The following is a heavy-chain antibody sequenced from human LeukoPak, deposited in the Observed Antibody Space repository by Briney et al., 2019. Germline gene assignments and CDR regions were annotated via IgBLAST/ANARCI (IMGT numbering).Heavy chain of an antibody. J-gene: IGHJ4*02. V-gene: IGHV3-30*04. CDR3: AIGDGLGELSSSFDH. D-gene: IGHD3-16*02. CDR1: GFAFSNYA. CDR2: ISYDGTKK. Sequence: GGSLRLSCAASGFAFSNYAMHWVRQAPGKGLQWVAVISYDGTKKYYADSLKGRFTISRDNSKNTLYLRMNSLRTEDTAVYYCAIGDGLGELSSSFDHWGQGTLVTVSS.